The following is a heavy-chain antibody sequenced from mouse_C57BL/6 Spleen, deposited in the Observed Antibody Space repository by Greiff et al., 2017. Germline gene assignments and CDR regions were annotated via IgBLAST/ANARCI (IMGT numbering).Heavy chain of an antibody. J-gene: IGHJ4*01. CDR1: GFTFTDYY. Sequence: EVMLVESGGGLVQPGGSLSLSCAASGFTFTDYYMSWVRQPPGKALEWLGFIRNKANGYTTEYSASVKGRFTISRDNSQSILYLQMNALRAEDSATYYCARLKPLYVRYAMDHGGQATSVTVSS. V-gene: IGHV7-3*01. CDR3: ARLKPLYVRYAMDH. D-gene: IGHD1-1*01. CDR2: IRNKANGYTT.